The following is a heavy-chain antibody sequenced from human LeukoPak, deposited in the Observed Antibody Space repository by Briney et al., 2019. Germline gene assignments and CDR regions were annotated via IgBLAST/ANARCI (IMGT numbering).Heavy chain of an antibody. D-gene: IGHD3-10*01. V-gene: IGHV3-23*01. J-gene: IGHJ6*02. CDR3: AKRVTMVRGVLGGGMDV. CDR1: GFTFSSYA. Sequence: GGSLRLSCAASGFTFSSYAMTWVRQAPGRGLEWVSAISCSGDHTFYADSVQGRFTISRDNSRNTLYLQTNSLRVDDTAVYYCAKRVTMVRGVLGGGMDVWGQGTTVTVSS. CDR2: ISCSGDHT.